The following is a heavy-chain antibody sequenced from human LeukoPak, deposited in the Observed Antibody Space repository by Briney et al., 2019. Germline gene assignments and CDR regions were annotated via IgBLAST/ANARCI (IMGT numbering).Heavy chain of an antibody. V-gene: IGHV1-8*01. CDR1: GYTFTSYD. CDR3: ARELRRDAY. J-gene: IGHJ4*02. Sequence: ASVTVSCKASGYTFTSYDVNWVRQATGQGLEWMGYINPNSGHTTYAQRFQGRITMTRDTSISTAYMELSSLTSEDKAIYYCARELRRDAYWGQGALVTV. CDR2: INPNSGHT. D-gene: IGHD4-17*01.